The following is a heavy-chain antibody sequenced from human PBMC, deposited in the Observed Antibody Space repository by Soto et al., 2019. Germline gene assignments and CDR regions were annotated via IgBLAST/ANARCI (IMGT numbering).Heavy chain of an antibody. D-gene: IGHD5-12*01. Sequence: SETLSLTCTVSGGSISSGGDYWSWIRQHPGKGLEWIGYIYYSGSTYYNPSLKSRVTISVDTSKNQFSLKLSSVTAADTAVYYCARTEGGYDYGNWFDPWGQGTLVTVSS. CDR3: ARTEGGYDYGNWFDP. CDR2: IYYSGST. V-gene: IGHV4-31*03. J-gene: IGHJ5*02. CDR1: GGSISSGGDY.